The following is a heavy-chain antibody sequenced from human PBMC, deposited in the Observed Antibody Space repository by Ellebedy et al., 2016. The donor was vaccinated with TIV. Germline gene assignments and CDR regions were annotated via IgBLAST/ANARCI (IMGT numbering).Heavy chain of an antibody. CDR2: GYHSGST. V-gene: IGHV4-38-2*02. CDR1: GYFISDGYY. J-gene: IGHJ6*02. Sequence: SETLSLTCTVSGYFISDGYYWGWIRQPPGKGLEWIGSGYHSGSTFYNPSLKSRVSISVDTTKNQFSLRLASVTAADTAVYYCARSDSSSWYPQYFYGMDVWGQGTTVTVSS. D-gene: IGHD6-13*01. CDR3: ARSDSSSWYPQYFYGMDV.